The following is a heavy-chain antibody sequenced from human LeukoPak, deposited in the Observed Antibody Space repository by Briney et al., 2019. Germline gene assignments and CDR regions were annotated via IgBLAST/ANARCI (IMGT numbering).Heavy chain of an antibody. Sequence: ASVKVSCKASGGTFSSYAISWVRQAPGQGLEWMGGIIPIFGTANYAQKFQGRVTITADESTSTAYMELSSLRSEDTAVYYCASAPGYSSGSNFDYWGQGTLVTVSS. D-gene: IGHD6-25*01. CDR2: IIPIFGTA. J-gene: IGHJ4*02. CDR3: ASAPGYSSGSNFDY. V-gene: IGHV1-69*13. CDR1: GGTFSSYA.